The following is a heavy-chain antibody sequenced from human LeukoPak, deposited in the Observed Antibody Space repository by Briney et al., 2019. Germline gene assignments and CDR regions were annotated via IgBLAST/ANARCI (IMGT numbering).Heavy chain of an antibody. CDR3: ARDYYGSGFMDV. V-gene: IGHV4-39*07. D-gene: IGHD3-10*01. CDR1: GGSISSSSYY. Sequence: SETLSLTCTVSGGSISSSSYYWGWIRQPPGKGLEWIGSIYYSGSTYYNPSLKSRVTISVDTSKNQFSLKLSSVTAADTAVYYCARDYYGSGFMDVWGQGTTVTVSS. CDR2: IYYSGST. J-gene: IGHJ6*02.